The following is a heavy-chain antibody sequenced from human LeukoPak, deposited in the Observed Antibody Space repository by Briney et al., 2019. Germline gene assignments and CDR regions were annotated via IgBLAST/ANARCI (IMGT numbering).Heavy chain of an antibody. CDR3: ARAHIVVVTASLRRPFDI. CDR1: GGSISSYY. D-gene: IGHD2-21*02. V-gene: IGHV4-34*01. CDR2: INHSGST. Sequence: SETLSLTCTVSGGSISSYYWSWIRQPPEKGLEWIGEINHSGSTNYNPSLKSRVTISVDTSKNQFSLKLSSVTAADTAVYYCARAHIVVVTASLRRPFDIWGQGTMVTVSS. J-gene: IGHJ3*02.